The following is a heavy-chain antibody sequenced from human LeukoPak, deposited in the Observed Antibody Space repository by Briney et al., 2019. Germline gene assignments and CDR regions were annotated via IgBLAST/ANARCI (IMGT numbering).Heavy chain of an antibody. J-gene: IGHJ4*02. CDR3: AKDLAGAAGSSWGFFDY. D-gene: IGHD6-13*01. Sequence: GGSLRLSCAASGFTFSSYGMHWVRQAPGKGLEWVAVISYDGSNKYYADSVKGRFTISRDNSKNTLYLQMNSLRAEDTAVYYCAKDLAGAAGSSWGFFDYWGQGTLVTVSS. CDR1: GFTFSSYG. CDR2: ISYDGSNK. V-gene: IGHV3-30*18.